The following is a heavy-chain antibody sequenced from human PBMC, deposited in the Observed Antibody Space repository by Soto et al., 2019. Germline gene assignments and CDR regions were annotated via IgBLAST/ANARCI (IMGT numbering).Heavy chain of an antibody. CDR3: AKDGLGYCHH. CDR1: GFTFSSYG. CDR2: ISYDGSNK. D-gene: IGHD2-15*01. Sequence: GGSLRLSCAASGFTFSSYGMHWVRQAPGKGLEWVAVISYDGSNKYYADSVKGRFTISRDNSKNTLYLQMNSLRAEDTAVYYCAKDGLGYCHHWGQGTLVTVSS. J-gene: IGHJ5*02. V-gene: IGHV3-30*18.